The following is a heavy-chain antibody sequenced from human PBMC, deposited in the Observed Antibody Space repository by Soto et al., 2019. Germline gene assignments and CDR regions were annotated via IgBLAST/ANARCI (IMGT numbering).Heavy chain of an antibody. CDR2: INHSGST. CDR1: GGSFSGYY. V-gene: IGHV4-34*01. D-gene: IGHD3-10*02. CDR3: ARGRNCSGSYFGRRGWFDP. J-gene: IGHJ5*02. Sequence: QVQLQQWGAGLLKPSETLSLTCAVYGGSFSGYYWSWIRQPPGKGLEWIGEINHSGSTNYNPSLKSLVTISVDTSKNQFSLKLSSVTAADTAVYYCARGRNCSGSYFGRRGWFDPWGQGTLVTVSS.